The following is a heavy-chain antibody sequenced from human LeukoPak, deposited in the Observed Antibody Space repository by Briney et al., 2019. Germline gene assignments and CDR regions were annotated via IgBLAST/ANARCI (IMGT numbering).Heavy chain of an antibody. Sequence: PGGSLRLSCAASGFTFCSYWMSWVRQAPGKGLEWVSNIKQDGSEKYYVHSVKGRFTISRDNAKNSLCLQINSVRAEDTRVFYCARGRVMDVWGKGTTATVSS. CDR3: ARGRVMDV. V-gene: IGHV3-7*01. J-gene: IGHJ6*03. CDR2: IKQDGSEK. CDR1: GFTFCSYW.